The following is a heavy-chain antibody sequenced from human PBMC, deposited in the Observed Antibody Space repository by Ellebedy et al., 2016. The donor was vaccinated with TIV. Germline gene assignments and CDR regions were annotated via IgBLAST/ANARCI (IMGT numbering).Heavy chain of an antibody. Sequence: AASVKVSCKVSGSALTEFSVHWVRQAPGEGLEWMGTFDLADGEALYAQRFQGRVTMTEDTSTDTAYLDLSSLKSDDTAVYYCAAQYKDLWSAYSDPYYFDYWGQGSLVTVSS. V-gene: IGHV1-24*01. CDR2: FDLADGEA. CDR3: AAQYKDLWSAYSDPYYFDY. J-gene: IGHJ4*02. D-gene: IGHD3-3*01. CDR1: GSALTEFS.